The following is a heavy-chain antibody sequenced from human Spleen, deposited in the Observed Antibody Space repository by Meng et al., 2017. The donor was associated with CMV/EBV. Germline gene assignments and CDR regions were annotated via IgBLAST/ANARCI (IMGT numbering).Heavy chain of an antibody. V-gene: IGHV1-46*01. Sequence: SCKASGYTFANFYIRWVRQAPGQGLEWMGVFNPNGGTTAYAQHFQGRVTMTGDTSTSTVHMKLHSLRSEDTAMYFCAAKIEITYFDLWGQGTLVTVSS. CDR1: GYTFANFY. J-gene: IGHJ4*02. CDR3: AAKIEITYFDL. CDR2: FNPNGGTT. D-gene: IGHD1-14*01.